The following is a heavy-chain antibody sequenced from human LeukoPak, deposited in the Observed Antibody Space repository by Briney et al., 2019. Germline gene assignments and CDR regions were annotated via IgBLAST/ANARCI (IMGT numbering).Heavy chain of an antibody. D-gene: IGHD6-19*01. CDR3: ARDHRSTGLSDY. V-gene: IGHV3-11*01. CDR2: ISSGGSIM. CDR1: GFTFSDYY. Sequence: PGGSLRLSCAASGFTFSDYYMSWIRQAPGKGLEWVSYISSGGSIMYYADSLKGRFSISRDNARNSLYLQMSSLRAEDTAVYYCARDHRSTGLSDYWGQGTLVTVSS. J-gene: IGHJ4*02.